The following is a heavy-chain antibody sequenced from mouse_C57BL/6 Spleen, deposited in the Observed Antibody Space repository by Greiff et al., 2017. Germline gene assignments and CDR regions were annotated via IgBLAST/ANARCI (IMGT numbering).Heavy chain of an antibody. CDR2: INPNNGGT. V-gene: IGHV1-18*01. CDR3: ARSYYDYDVMDY. D-gene: IGHD2-10*01. J-gene: IGHJ4*01. CDR1: GYTFTDYN. Sequence: EVKLQQSGPELVKPGASVKIPCKASGYTFTDYNMDWVKQSHGKSLEWIGDINPNNGGTIYNQKFKGKATLTVDKSSSTAYMELRSLTSEDTAVYYCARSYYDYDVMDYWGQGTSVTVSS.